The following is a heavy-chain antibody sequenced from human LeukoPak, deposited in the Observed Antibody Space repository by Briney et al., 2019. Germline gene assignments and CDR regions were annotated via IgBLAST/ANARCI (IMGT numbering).Heavy chain of an antibody. CDR1: GFTFDNCA. V-gene: IGHV3-9*01. D-gene: IGHD6-19*01. Sequence: SGGSLRLSCAASGFTFDNCAMNWVRQVPGKGLEWISLISWNSGTIGYADSVKGRFAISRDNANNFLYLQMNSLRAEDTALYYCARAYKDRSLAGKKEFFQHWGQGTLVTVSS. CDR2: ISWNSGTI. J-gene: IGHJ1*01. CDR3: ARAYKDRSLAGKKEFFQH.